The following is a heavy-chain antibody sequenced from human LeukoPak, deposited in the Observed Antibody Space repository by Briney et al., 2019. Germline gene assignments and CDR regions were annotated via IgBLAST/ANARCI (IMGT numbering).Heavy chain of an antibody. V-gene: IGHV5-51*01. D-gene: IGHD6-19*01. Sequence: GESLKISCKGSGYXFTSYWICWVRQMPGKGLGWMGIIYPGDSDTRYSPSFQGQVSISVDKSISTAYLQWSSLKASDTAMYYCARRGSGWYVDYWGQGTLVTVSS. CDR3: ARRGSGWYVDY. J-gene: IGHJ4*02. CDR2: IYPGDSDT. CDR1: GYXFTSYW.